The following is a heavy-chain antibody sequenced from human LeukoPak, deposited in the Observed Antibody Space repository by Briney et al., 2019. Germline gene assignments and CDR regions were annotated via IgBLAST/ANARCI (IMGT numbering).Heavy chain of an antibody. D-gene: IGHD3-22*01. CDR3: AKSHYYDSSDY. CDR2: ISYDGSNK. V-gene: IGHV3-30*04. CDR1: GFTFSSYA. Sequence: GGSLRLSCAASGFTFSSYAMHWVRQAPGKGLEWVAVISYDGSNKYYADSVKGRFTISRDNSKNTLYLQMNSLRAEDTAVYYCAKSHYYDSSDYWGQGTLVTVSS. J-gene: IGHJ4*02.